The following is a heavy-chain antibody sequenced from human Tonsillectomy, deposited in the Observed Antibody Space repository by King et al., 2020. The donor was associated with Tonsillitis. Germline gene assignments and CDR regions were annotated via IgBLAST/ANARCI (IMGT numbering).Heavy chain of an antibody. CDR3: DTSGSRPTYYFDY. J-gene: IGHJ4*02. Sequence: VQLVESGGDLVQPGGSLRLSCAASGFTFSAYWIIWVRHTLGKGLEWVANIKPYGSETYYVDSVKGRFTIPRDNDKDSLYLQLNSLRAEDTAVYYCDTSGSRPTYYFDYWGQGALVTVSS. V-gene: IGHV3-7*03. CDR2: IKPYGSET. D-gene: IGHD6-6*01. CDR1: GFTFSAYW.